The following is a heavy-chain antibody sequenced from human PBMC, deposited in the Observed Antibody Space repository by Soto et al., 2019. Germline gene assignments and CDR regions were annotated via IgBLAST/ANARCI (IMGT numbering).Heavy chain of an antibody. Sequence: SETLSLTCTVSGGSISSYYWSWIRQPPGKGLEWIGYIYYSGSTNYNPSLKSRVTISVDTSKNQFSLKLSSVTAADTAVYYCARLRNYYGSGSSANWFDPWGQGTLVTVSS. CDR1: GGSISSYY. J-gene: IGHJ5*02. CDR2: IYYSGST. CDR3: ARLRNYYGSGSSANWFDP. D-gene: IGHD3-10*01. V-gene: IGHV4-59*01.